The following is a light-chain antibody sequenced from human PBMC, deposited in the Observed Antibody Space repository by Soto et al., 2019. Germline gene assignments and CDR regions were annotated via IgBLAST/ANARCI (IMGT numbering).Light chain of an antibody. V-gene: IGLV2-8*01. CDR1: SSDVGAYNY. CDR2: DVS. J-gene: IGLJ3*02. Sequence: QSVLTQPPSASGSPGQSVTISCTGTSSDVGAYNYVSWYQQHPGKAPKLMIYDVSKRPSGVPYRFSGSKSGNAASLTVSGLLGEDEADYYCSSYAGSSWVFGGGTKLTVL. CDR3: SSYAGSSWV.